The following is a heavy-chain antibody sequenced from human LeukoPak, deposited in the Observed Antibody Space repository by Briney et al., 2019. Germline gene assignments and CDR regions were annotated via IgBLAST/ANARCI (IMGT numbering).Heavy chain of an antibody. D-gene: IGHD3-10*01. CDR3: AKDPGWEMVRGVIGWFDP. J-gene: IGHJ5*02. V-gene: IGHV3-30*02. CDR2: IRYDGSNK. CDR1: GFTFSSYG. Sequence: GGSLRLSCAASGFTFSSYGMHWVRQAPGKGLEWVAFIRYDGSNKYYADSVKGRFTISRDNSKNTLYLQMNSLRAEDTAVYYCAKDPGWEMVRGVIGWFDPWGQGTLVTVSS.